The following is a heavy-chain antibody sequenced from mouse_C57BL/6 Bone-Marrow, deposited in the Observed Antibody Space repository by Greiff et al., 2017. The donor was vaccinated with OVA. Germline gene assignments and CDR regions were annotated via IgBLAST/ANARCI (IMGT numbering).Heavy chain of an antibody. CDR3: AGYGNYDY. J-gene: IGHJ2*01. Sequence: VKLQESGPELVKPGASVKISCKASGYAFSSSWMNWVKQRPGKGLEWIGRIYPGDGDTNYNGKFKGKATLTADKSSSTAYMQLSSLTSEDSAVYFCAGYGNYDYWGQGPALTVSS. D-gene: IGHD2-1*01. CDR2: IYPGDGDT. CDR1: GYAFSSSW. V-gene: IGHV1-82*01.